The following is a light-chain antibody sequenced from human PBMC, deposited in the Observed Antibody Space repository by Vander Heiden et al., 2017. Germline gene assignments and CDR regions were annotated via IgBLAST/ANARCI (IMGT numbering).Light chain of an antibody. CDR1: PGAVTSGHH. CDR2: DTS. Sequence: QAVVTQEPSLTVSPGGTVTLTCGSSPGAVTSGHHPYWFQQKPGQAPRTLIYDTSSKHSWTPARFSGSLLGGKAARTLSGAQPEDEAGYYCLLSYSGARLVVFGGGTKLTVL. J-gene: IGLJ2*01. CDR3: LLSYSGARLVV. V-gene: IGLV7-46*01.